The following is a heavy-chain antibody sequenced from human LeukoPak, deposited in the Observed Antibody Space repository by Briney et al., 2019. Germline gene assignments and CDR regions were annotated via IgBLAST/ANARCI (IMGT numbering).Heavy chain of an antibody. D-gene: IGHD5-24*01. J-gene: IGHJ5*02. Sequence: SETLSLTCTVSGGSISSGFYYWAWIRQPPGKGLEWIGSIYYSGITYYNPSFKSPVTISIDTARNQFSLKLSSVNAADTAVYYCARHPSGRMWLQQGGWFDPWGQGTLVTVSS. CDR2: IYYSGIT. CDR1: GGSISSGFYY. V-gene: IGHV4-39*01. CDR3: ARHPSGRMWLQQGGWFDP.